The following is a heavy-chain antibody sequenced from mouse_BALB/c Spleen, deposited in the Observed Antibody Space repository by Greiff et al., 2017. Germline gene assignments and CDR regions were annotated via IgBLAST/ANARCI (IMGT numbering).Heavy chain of an antibody. CDR1: GFTFSSYA. D-gene: IGHD1-1*01. CDR2: ISSGGSYT. CDR3: YRQGYYGSSHWYFDV. Sequence: EVKLMESGGGLVKPGGSLKLSCAASGFTFSSYAMSWVRQTPEKRLEWVATISSGGSYTYYPDSVKGRFTISRDNAKNTLYLQMSSLSSEDTAMYYCYRQGYYGSSHWYFDVWGEGTPVTVSS. V-gene: IGHV5-9-3*01. J-gene: IGHJ1*01.